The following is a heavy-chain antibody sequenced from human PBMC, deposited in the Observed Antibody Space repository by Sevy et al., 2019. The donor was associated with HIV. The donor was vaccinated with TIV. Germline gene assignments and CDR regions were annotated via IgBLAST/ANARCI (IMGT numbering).Heavy chain of an antibody. CDR2: TRNKADSYTT. Sequence: GGSLRLSCAASGFSISDHYMEWVRQAPGKGLERVGRTRNKADSYTTEYAASVKGRFTISRDDSKNSLYLQMNSLKAEDTAVYYCATHAGIAAAGRVFDYWGQGTLVTVSS. CDR3: ATHAGIAAAGRVFDY. J-gene: IGHJ4*02. D-gene: IGHD6-13*01. CDR1: GFSISDHY. V-gene: IGHV3-72*01.